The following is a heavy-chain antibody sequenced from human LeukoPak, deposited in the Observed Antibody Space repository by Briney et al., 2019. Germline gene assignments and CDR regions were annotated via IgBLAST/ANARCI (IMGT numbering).Heavy chain of an antibody. CDR2: ILYSGST. Sequence: SETLSLTCNVSGGSISSSSYSWGWIRQPPGKGLEWFGTILYSGSTHYNPSPESRVTISVDTSKNQYSLKLTSVTAAYTAVYYCARLAGLDKRSGYQLPKPYYLDVWGKGTTVTVSS. J-gene: IGHJ6*03. CDR1: GGSISSSSYS. V-gene: IGHV4-39*07. CDR3: ARLAGLDKRSGYQLPKPYYLDV. D-gene: IGHD2-2*01.